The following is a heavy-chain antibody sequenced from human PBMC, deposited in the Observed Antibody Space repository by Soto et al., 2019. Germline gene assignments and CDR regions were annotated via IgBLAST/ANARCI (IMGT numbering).Heavy chain of an antibody. V-gene: IGHV3-30*18. CDR2: ISLDGRKK. J-gene: IGHJ4*02. CDR3: AKGGKDGYSYGEHLDY. Sequence: QVQLVESGGGVVQPGRSLRLSCAASGFSLSYYGIHWVRQAPGKGLEWVAIISLDGRKKYYADSLKGRVTISRDNSENTVYLQMNSLRDEDTAVYYCAKGGKDGYSYGEHLDYWGQGTLVTVSS. D-gene: IGHD5-18*01. CDR1: GFSLSYYG.